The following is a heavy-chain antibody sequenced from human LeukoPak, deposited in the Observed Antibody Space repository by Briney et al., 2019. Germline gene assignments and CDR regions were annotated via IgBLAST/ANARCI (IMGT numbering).Heavy chain of an antibody. D-gene: IGHD4/OR15-4a*01. V-gene: IGHV1-46*01. CDR3: ARRAGAYSHPYDY. J-gene: IGHJ4*02. CDR1: GYTFTSYY. Sequence: ASVKVSCKASGYTFTSYYMHWVRQAPGQGLEWMGIISPSGGSTSYAQRFQGRVTMTRDMSTSTVYMELSSLRSEDTAVYYCARRAGAYSHPYDYWGQGTLVTVSS. CDR2: ISPSGGST.